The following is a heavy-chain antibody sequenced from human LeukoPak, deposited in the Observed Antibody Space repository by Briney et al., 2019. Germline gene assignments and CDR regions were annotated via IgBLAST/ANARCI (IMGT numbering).Heavy chain of an antibody. CDR1: GGSFSTDDYY. CDR2: IHDSGST. V-gene: IGHV4-61*08. CDR3: ARDLVN. D-gene: IGHD2-21*01. Sequence: SETLSLTCTVSGGSFSTDDYYWSWIRQPPGKGLEWIGYIHDSGSTNYNPSLKSRVTISVDTSKNQFSLRLSSVSAEDAAVYYCARDLVNWGQGTLVSVS. J-gene: IGHJ4*02.